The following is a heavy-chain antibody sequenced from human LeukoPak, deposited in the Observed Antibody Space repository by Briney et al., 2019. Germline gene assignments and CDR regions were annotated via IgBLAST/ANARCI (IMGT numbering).Heavy chain of an antibody. J-gene: IGHJ4*02. CDR3: VKELTAATIPTFFDY. CDR2: ISGSGGST. CDR1: GFTFSSYA. D-gene: IGHD5-12*01. Sequence: GGSLRLSCAASGFTFSSYAMSWVRQAPGKGLEWVSAISGSGGSTYYADSVKGRFTISRDNSKNTLYLQMNSLRREDTALYYCVKELTAATIPTFFDYWGQGTLVTVST. V-gene: IGHV3-23*01.